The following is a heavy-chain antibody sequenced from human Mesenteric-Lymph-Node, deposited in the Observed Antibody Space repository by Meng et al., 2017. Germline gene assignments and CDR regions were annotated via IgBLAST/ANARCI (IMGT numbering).Heavy chain of an antibody. CDR3: ARDRTTGRYFDY. CDR1: GGSISSGDYY. V-gene: IGHV4-30-4*01. CDR2: IYYSGST. J-gene: IGHJ4*02. D-gene: IGHD4-11*01. Sequence: QVHLQESGPGLVKPSQTLALTCTVSGGSISSGDYYWSWIRQPPGKGLEWIGYIYYSGSTYYNPSLKSRVTISVDTSKNQFSLKLSSVTAADTAVYYCARDRTTGRYFDYWGQGTLVTVSS.